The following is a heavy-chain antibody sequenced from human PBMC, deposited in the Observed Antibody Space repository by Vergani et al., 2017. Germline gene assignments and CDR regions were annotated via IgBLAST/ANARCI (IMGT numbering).Heavy chain of an antibody. Sequence: QVQLQESGPGLVKPSETLSLICTVSGGSISSYYWSWIRQPPGKGLEWIGYIYYSGSTNYNPSLKSRVTISVDTSKNQFSLKLSSVTAADTAVYYCTRGWYYDSIAYWAYWGQGTLVTVSS. CDR3: TRGWYYDSIAYWAY. D-gene: IGHD3-22*01. V-gene: IGHV4-59*01. CDR2: IYYSGST. CDR1: GGSISSYY. J-gene: IGHJ4*02.